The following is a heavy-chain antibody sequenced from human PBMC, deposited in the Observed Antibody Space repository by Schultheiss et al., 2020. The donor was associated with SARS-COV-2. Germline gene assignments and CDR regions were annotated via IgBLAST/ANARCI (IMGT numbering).Heavy chain of an antibody. Sequence: SETLSLTCTVSGASLSSRSYSWTWIRQPPGKGLEWIGYIYHRGSTYYNPSLKSRLNISVDRSKNQFSLKLTSVTAADTAVFYCARAVTGPKRYFDLWGRGNLVTISS. J-gene: IGHJ2*01. CDR2: IYHRGST. D-gene: IGHD6-19*01. V-gene: IGHV4-30-2*01. CDR1: GASLSSRSYS. CDR3: ARAVTGPKRYFDL.